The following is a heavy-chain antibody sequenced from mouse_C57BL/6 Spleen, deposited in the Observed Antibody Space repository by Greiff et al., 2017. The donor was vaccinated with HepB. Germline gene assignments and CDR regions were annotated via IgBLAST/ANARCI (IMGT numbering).Heavy chain of an antibody. J-gene: IGHJ2*01. V-gene: IGHV1-15*01. CDR1: GYTFTDYE. D-gene: IGHD2-1*01. CDR3: TRTYGNLYYFDY. Sequence: VQLVESGAELVRPGASVTLSCKASGYTFTDYEMHWVKQTPVHGLEWIGAIDPETGGTAYNQKFKGKAILTADKSSSTAYMELRSLTSEDSAVYYCTRTYGNLYYFDYWGQGTTLTVSS. CDR2: IDPETGGT.